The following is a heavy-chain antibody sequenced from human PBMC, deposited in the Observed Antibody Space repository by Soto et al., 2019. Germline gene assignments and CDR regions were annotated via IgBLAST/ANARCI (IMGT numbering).Heavy chain of an antibody. D-gene: IGHD6-6*01. CDR3: VKDGIAARPQEDYWYFDL. Sequence: EVQLVESGGGLVQPGGSLRLSCSASGFTFSSYAMHWVRQAPGKGLEYVSAISSNGGSTYYADSVKGRFTISRDNSKNTLYLQMSSLRAEDTAVYYCVKDGIAARPQEDYWYFDLWGRGTLVTVSS. J-gene: IGHJ2*01. V-gene: IGHV3-64D*06. CDR1: GFTFSSYA. CDR2: ISSNGGST.